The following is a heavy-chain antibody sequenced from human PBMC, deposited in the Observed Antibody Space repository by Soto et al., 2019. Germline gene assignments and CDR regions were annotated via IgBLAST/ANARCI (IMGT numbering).Heavy chain of an antibody. CDR3: AKILLPRPLIANDAFDI. CDR2: ISGSGKSR. Sequence: EVQLLASGGGLVQPGESLRVSCAASRFSFSTYAMTWVRQAPGKGLEWVSGISGSGKSRYYADSVEGRFTISRDNAQNTLYLQMNSLRAEDTAVYYCAKILLPRPLIANDAFDIWGQGTMVTVSS. V-gene: IGHV3-23*01. J-gene: IGHJ3*02. CDR1: RFSFSTYA. D-gene: IGHD3-22*01.